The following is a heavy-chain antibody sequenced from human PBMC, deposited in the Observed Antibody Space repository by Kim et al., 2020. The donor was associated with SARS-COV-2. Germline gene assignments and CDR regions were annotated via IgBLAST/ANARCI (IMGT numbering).Heavy chain of an antibody. CDR3: ARSWDF. CDR2: NPHRGGT. J-gene: IGHJ4*02. V-gene: IGHV1-2*02. Sequence: NPHRGGTHYAQTVQGRVTMTRDTSISTAYMELSRLRSDDTAVYYCARSWDFWGQGTLVTVSS.